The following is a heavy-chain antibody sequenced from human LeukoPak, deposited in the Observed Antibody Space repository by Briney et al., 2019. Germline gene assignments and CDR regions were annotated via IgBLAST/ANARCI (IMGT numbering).Heavy chain of an antibody. CDR3: ARADGSGGYYLDF. V-gene: IGHV1-46*01. CDR2: INPSSGST. CDR1: GYTFTGYY. Sequence: ASVKVSCKASGYTFTGYYMYWVRQAPGQGLEWMGIINPSSGSTNYAQKFQGRVTMTRDTSTSTVYMELSSLRSEDTAVYYCARADGSGGYYLDFWGQGTLVTVSS. J-gene: IGHJ4*02. D-gene: IGHD3-10*01.